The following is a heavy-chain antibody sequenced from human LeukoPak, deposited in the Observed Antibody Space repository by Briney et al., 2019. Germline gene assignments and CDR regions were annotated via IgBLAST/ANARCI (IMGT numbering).Heavy chain of an antibody. D-gene: IGHD1-1*01. CDR2: ISSDGSST. CDR1: GLTFSSYW. V-gene: IGHV3-74*01. Sequence: GGSLRLSCAASGLTFSSYWMHWVRHAPGKGLVWVSRISSDGSSTSYADSVKGRFTIFRDNAKNTLYLQMNSLGAEDTAVYYCARALPPSVNTPWKWGQGTQVTVSS. CDR3: ARALPPSVNTPWK. J-gene: IGHJ4*02.